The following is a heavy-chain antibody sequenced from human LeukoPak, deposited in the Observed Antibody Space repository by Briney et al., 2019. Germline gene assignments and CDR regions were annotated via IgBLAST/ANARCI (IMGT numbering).Heavy chain of an antibody. CDR3: ARGRGGDPPDYYDMGAFDI. J-gene: IGHJ3*02. CDR2: IIPIFGTA. CDR1: GGTFSSYA. V-gene: IGHV1-69*05. D-gene: IGHD3-22*01. Sequence: SVKVSCKASGGTFSSYAISWVRQAPGQGLEWMGWIIPIFGTANYAQKFQGRVTITTDESTSTAYMELSSLRSEDTAVYYCARGRGGDPPDYYDMGAFDIWGQGTMVTVSS.